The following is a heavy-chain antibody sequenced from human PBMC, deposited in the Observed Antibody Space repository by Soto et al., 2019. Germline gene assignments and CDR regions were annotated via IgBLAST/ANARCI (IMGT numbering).Heavy chain of an antibody. Sequence: QVQLVQSGAEVKKPGSSVKVSCKASGGTFSSYTISWVRQAPGQGLEWMGRIIPILGIANYAQKFQGRVTITADKSTSTAYMELSSLRSEDTAVYYCARGYGDYEYYFDSWGQGTLVTVSS. D-gene: IGHD4-17*01. J-gene: IGHJ4*02. CDR2: IIPILGIA. V-gene: IGHV1-69*02. CDR3: ARGYGDYEYYFDS. CDR1: GGTFSSYT.